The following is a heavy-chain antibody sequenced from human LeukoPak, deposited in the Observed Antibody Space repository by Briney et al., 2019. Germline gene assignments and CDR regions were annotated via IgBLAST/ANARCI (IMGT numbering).Heavy chain of an antibody. V-gene: IGHV1-2*02. CDR1: GYTFTGYY. D-gene: IGHD1-26*01. J-gene: IGHJ4*02. CDR3: ARGPKWSGSYYYFDY. Sequence: ASVKVSCKASGYTFTGYYMHWVRQAPGQGLEWMGWINPNSGGTNYAQKFQGRVTMTRDTSISTAYMELSRLRSDDTAVYYCARGPKWSGSYYYFDYWGQGTLVTVSS. CDR2: INPNSGGT.